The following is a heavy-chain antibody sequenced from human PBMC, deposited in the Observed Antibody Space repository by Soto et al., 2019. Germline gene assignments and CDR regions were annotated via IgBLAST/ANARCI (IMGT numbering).Heavy chain of an antibody. CDR3: AYGSSNWFDP. D-gene: IGHD3-10*01. Sequence: EVQLVESGGGLVKPGGSLRLSCVASGFIFSSYNMNWVRQAPGKGLEWVSSISSSSSYIYDADSVKGRFTIARDNAKNSLYLQMNSLRAEDTAVYYCAYGSSNWFDPWGQGTLVTVSS. V-gene: IGHV3-21*01. J-gene: IGHJ5*02. CDR2: ISSSSSYI. CDR1: GFIFSSYN.